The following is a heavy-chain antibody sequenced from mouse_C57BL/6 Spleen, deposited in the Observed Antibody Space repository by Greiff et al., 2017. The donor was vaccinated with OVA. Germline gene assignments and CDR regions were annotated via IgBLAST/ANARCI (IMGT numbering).Heavy chain of an antibody. V-gene: IGHV1-61*01. J-gene: IGHJ1*03. Sequence: VQLQQPGAELVRPGSSVKLSCKASGYTFTSYWMDWVKQRPGQGLEWIGSIYPSDSETHYNQKFKDKATLTVDKSSSTAYMQLSSLTSEDSAVYYCARRTLLRYFDVWGTGTTVTVSS. CDR2: IYPSDSET. CDR3: ARRTLLRYFDV. D-gene: IGHD1-1*01. CDR1: GYTFTSYW.